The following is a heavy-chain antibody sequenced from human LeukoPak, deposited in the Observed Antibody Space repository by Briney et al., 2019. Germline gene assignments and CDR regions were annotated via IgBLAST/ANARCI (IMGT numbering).Heavy chain of an antibody. CDR1: GFTFSNAW. CDR3: TTRRITAGSR. Sequence: PGGSLRLSCAASGFTFSNAWMNWVRQAPGKGLEWVGRIKNKSDGGTTDYAGPVKGRFTISRDDSKNMLFLQMNSLKSEDTAVYYCTTRRITAGSRWGQGTLVTVYS. CDR2: IKNKSDGGTT. J-gene: IGHJ4*02. D-gene: IGHD6-13*01. V-gene: IGHV3-15*01.